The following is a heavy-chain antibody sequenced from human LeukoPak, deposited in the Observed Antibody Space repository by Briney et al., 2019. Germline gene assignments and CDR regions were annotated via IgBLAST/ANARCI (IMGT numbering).Heavy chain of an antibody. CDR1: GGSFSGYY. CDR3: ARLTNGSGSSFDY. Sequence: SETLSLTCAAYGGSFSGYYWSWIRQPPGKGLEWIGEINHSGSTNYNPSLKSRVTISVDTSKNQFSLKLSSVTAADTAVYYCARLTNGSGSSFDYWGQGTLVTVSS. V-gene: IGHV4-34*01. CDR2: INHSGST. D-gene: IGHD3-10*01. J-gene: IGHJ4*02.